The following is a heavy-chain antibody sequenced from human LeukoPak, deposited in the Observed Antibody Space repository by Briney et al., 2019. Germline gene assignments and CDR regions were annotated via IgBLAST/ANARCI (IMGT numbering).Heavy chain of an antibody. Sequence: GGSLRLSCAASAFTFSSYAMSWVRRAPGKGLEWVSTISDSGGSTYYADSVKGRFTISRDNSKNTMYLQMNSLRADDTAVYYCARISIAAAGDFDFWGQGTLVTVSS. J-gene: IGHJ4*02. CDR1: AFTFSSYA. V-gene: IGHV3-23*01. D-gene: IGHD6-13*01. CDR3: ARISIAAAGDFDF. CDR2: ISDSGGST.